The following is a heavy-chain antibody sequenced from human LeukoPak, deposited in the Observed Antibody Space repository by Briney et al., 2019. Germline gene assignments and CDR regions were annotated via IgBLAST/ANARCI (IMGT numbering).Heavy chain of an antibody. D-gene: IGHD5-18*01. CDR2: IYYSGST. V-gene: IGHV4-39*07. CDR3: ARSEYSYGADAFDI. Sequence: PSETLSLTCTVSGGSISSSSYYWGWIRQPPGKGLEWIGSIYYSGSTNYSPSLKSRVTISVDTSKNQFSLKLSSVTAADTAVYYCARSEYSYGADAFDIWGQGTMVTVSS. CDR1: GGSISSSSYY. J-gene: IGHJ3*02.